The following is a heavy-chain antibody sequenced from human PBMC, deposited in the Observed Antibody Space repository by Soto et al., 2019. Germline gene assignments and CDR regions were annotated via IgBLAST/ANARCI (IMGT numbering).Heavy chain of an antibody. CDR3: ARVSDKYRSRDN. D-gene: IGHD2-2*01. V-gene: IGHV3-21*01. CDR2: ISSSSNYI. Sequence: GGSLRLSCAASGFTFSSYSMNWVRQAPGKGLEWVSSISSSSNYIYYADSVKGRFTISRDNAKNSLYLQMNSLRAEDTAVYYCARVSDKYRSRDNCGQGPLFTVSS. CDR1: GFTFSSYS. J-gene: IGHJ4*02.